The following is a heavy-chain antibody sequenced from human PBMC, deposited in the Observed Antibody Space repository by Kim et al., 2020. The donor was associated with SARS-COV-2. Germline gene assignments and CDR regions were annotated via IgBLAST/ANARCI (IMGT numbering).Heavy chain of an antibody. CDR2: IYYSGST. CDR1: GGSISSGGYY. CDR3: ARGRTTMIVVVMYFDY. D-gene: IGHD3-22*01. J-gene: IGHJ4*02. Sequence: SETLSLTCTVSGGSISSGGYYWSWIRQHPGKGLEWIGYIYYSGSTYYNPSLESRVTISVDTSKNQFSLKLSFVTAADTAVYYCARGRTTMIVVVMYFDYWGQGTLVTVSS. V-gene: IGHV4-31*03.